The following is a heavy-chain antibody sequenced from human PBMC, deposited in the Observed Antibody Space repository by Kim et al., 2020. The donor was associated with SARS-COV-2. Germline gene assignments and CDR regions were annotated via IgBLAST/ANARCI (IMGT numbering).Heavy chain of an antibody. V-gene: IGHV4-39*07. CDR3: VRDHYYGSGVFDY. D-gene: IGHD3-10*01. Sequence: NPSLKGRITISVDPSKNQFSLQLSSVTAADTAVYYCVRDHYYGSGVFDYWGQGTLVTVSS. J-gene: IGHJ4*02.